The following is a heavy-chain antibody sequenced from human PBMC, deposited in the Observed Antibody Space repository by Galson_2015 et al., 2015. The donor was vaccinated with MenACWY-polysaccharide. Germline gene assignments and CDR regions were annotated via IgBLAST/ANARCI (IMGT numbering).Heavy chain of an antibody. CDR1: GGSITSGSYY. Sequence: TLSFTCTVSGGSITSGSYYWSWIRQPAGKGLEWIGRIYSSGSTNYNPSLKSRVTISIDTSKNQVSLRLSSVTAADTAVYYCTRGHFRTVGATSWFHPWGQGTLVTVSS. CDR3: TRGHFRTVGATSWFHP. CDR2: IYSSGST. D-gene: IGHD1-26*01. J-gene: IGHJ5*01. V-gene: IGHV4-61*02.